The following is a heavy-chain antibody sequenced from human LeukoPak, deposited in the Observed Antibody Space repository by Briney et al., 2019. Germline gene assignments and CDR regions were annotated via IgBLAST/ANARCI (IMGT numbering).Heavy chain of an antibody. CDR3: AKDRDCSGGSCYSDY. CDR2: ISGSGGST. CDR1: GFTSSSYA. D-gene: IGHD2-15*01. J-gene: IGHJ4*02. V-gene: IGHV3-23*01. Sequence: GASLRLSCAASGFTSSSYAMSWVRQAPGKGLEWVSAISGSGGSTYYADSVKGRFTISRDNSKNTLYLQMNSLRAEDTAVYYCAKDRDCSGGSCYSDYWGQGTLVTVSS.